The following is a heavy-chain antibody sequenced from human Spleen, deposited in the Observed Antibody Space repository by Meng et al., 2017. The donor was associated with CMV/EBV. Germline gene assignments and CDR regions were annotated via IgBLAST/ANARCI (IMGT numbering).Heavy chain of an antibody. CDR3: ARDLGSYVYSYYYGMDV. Sequence: LTCAASGFTFSSYWMSWVRQAPGKGLEWVANIKQDGSEKYYVDSVKGRFTISRDNAKNSLYLQMNSLRAEDTAVYYCARDLGSYVYSYYYGMDVWGQGTTVTVSS. J-gene: IGHJ6*02. D-gene: IGHD5-18*01. CDR1: GFTFSSYW. CDR2: IKQDGSEK. V-gene: IGHV3-7*01.